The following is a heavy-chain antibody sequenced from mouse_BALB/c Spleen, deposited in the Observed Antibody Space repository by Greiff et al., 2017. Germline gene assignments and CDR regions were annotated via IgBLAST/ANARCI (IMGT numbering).Heavy chain of an antibody. CDR1: GFNIKDTY. D-gene: IGHD2-1*01. V-gene: IGHV14-3*02. J-gene: IGHJ3*01. Sequence: VQLQQSGAELVKPGASVKLSCTASGFNIKDTYMHWVKQRPEQGLEWIGRIDPANGNTKYDPKFQGKATITADTSSNTAYLQLSSLTSEDTAVYYCARSPNGNYPAWFAYWGQGTLVTVSA. CDR3: ARSPNGNYPAWFAY. CDR2: IDPANGNT.